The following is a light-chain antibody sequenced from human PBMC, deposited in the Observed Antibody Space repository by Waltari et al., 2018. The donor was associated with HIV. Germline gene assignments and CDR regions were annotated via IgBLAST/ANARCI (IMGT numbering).Light chain of an antibody. CDR3: SSKSTIYFGVL. CDR2: DVD. CDR1: SNDFGISTL. V-gene: IGLV2-23*02. J-gene: IGLJ2*01. Sequence: QSALSQPASVSGRPGQSITISCTGSSNDFGISTLFSWYQHHPGKAPKLIIFDVDKRPSGISERFSGSKSGYTASLTISGLRTEDEADYFCSSKSTIYFGVLFGGGTTLTVL.